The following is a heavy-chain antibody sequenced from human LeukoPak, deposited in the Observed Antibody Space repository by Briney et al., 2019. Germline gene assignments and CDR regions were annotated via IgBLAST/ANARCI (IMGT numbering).Heavy chain of an antibody. V-gene: IGHV4-61*02. D-gene: IGHD1-26*01. Sequence: SETLSLTCTVSGGSISSGSYYWSWIRQPAGKGLEWIGRIYTSGSTNYNPSLKSRVTISVDTSKNQFSLKLSSVTAADTAVYYCARACSGSYFSLYDAFDIWGQGTMITVSS. J-gene: IGHJ3*02. CDR3: ARACSGSYFSLYDAFDI. CDR2: IYTSGST. CDR1: GGSISSGSYY.